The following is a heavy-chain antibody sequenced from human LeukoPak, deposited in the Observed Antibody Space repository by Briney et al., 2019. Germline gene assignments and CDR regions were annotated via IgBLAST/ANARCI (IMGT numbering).Heavy chain of an antibody. J-gene: IGHJ3*02. CDR2: INPSGGST. V-gene: IGHV1-46*01. Sequence: ASVKVSCKASGYTFTGYYMHWVRQAPGQGLEWMGIINPSGGSTSYAQKFQGRVTMTRDMSTSTVYMELSSLRSVDTAVYYCARRVTWGPYDAFDIWGQGTMVTVSS. CDR1: GYTFTGYY. CDR3: ARRVTWGPYDAFDI. D-gene: IGHD3-16*01.